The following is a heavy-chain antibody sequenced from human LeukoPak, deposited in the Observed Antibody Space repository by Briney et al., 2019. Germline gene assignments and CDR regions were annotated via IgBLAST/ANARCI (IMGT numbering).Heavy chain of an antibody. V-gene: IGHV1-69*05. J-gene: IGHJ3*02. CDR3: AREGYSHSGSHPGAFDI. Sequence: ASVKVSCKASGGTFSSYAISWVRQAPGQGLEWMGGIIPIFGTANYAQKFQGRVTITTDGSTSTAYMELSSLRFEDTAVYYCAREGYSHSGSHPGAFDIWGQGTMVTVSS. CDR2: IIPIFGTA. CDR1: GGTFSSYA. D-gene: IGHD1-26*01.